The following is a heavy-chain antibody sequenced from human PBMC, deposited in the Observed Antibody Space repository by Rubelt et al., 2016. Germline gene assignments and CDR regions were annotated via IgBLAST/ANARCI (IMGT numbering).Heavy chain of an antibody. CDR1: GGSITSYY. J-gene: IGHJ4*02. CDR2: IYYSGST. Sequence: QVQLQESGPGLVKPSETLSLTCTVSGGSITSYYWTWIRQPPGKGLEWIGSIYYSGSTYYNPSPKSQVTISVDTSKNQFSLNLSSVTAADTAVYYCAREGTYFDYWGQENLVTVSS. V-gene: IGHV4-59*12. CDR3: AREGTYFDY.